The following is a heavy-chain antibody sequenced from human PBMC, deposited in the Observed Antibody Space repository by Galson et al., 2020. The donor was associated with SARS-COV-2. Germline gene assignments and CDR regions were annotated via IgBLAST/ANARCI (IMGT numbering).Heavy chain of an antibody. V-gene: IGHV4-61*01. J-gene: IGHJ2*01. Sequence: PSVTLSLTCTVSGGTVSSGSYYWSWIRQPPGKGLEWIGYIYFSGSTNYNPSLKSRVTISVDTSKNQFSLKLSSVTAADKAVYYCARVSGTYSDWYVDRGGRSTLVTVSS. D-gene: IGHD1-26*01. CDR2: IYFSGST. CDR1: GGTVSSGSYY. CDR3: ARVSGTYSDWYVDR.